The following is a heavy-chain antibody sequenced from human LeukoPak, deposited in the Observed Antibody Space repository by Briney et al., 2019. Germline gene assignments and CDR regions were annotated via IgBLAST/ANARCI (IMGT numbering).Heavy chain of an antibody. J-gene: IGHJ6*02. D-gene: IGHD5-12*01. CDR1: GYTFTSYD. Sequence: ASVKVSCKASGYTFTSYDINWVRQATGQGLEWMGWMNPNSGNTGYAQKFQGRVTMTRNTSISTAYMELSSLRSEDTAVYYCARGMVATTYYYYYYGMDVWGQGTTVTVSS. V-gene: IGHV1-8*01. CDR2: MNPNSGNT. CDR3: ARGMVATTYYYYYYGMDV.